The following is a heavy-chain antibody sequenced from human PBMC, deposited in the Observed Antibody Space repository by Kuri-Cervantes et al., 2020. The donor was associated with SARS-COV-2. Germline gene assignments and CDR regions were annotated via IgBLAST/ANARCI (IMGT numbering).Heavy chain of an antibody. CDR3: AKENSP. D-gene: IGHD4-23*01. Sequence: GESLKISCAASGFTFSSYSMNWVRQAPGKGLEWVSSISSSSSYIYYADSVKGRFTISRDNSKNSLYLQMNSLRTEDTALYYCAKENSPWGQGTLVTVSS. J-gene: IGHJ5*02. CDR1: GFTFSSYS. V-gene: IGHV3-21*04. CDR2: ISSSSSYI.